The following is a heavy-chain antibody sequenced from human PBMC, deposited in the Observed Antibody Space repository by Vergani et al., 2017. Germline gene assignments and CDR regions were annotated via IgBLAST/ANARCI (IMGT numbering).Heavy chain of an antibody. Sequence: EVQLVESGGGLVQPGGSLRLSCAASGFTFSSYWMSWVRQAPGKGLEWVANIKQDGSEKYYVDSVKGRFTISRDNAKNSLYLQMNSLRAEDTAVYYCAKTVSSSWVDYWGQGTLVTVSS. J-gene: IGHJ4*02. CDR2: IKQDGSEK. CDR3: AKTVSSSWVDY. V-gene: IGHV3-7*01. D-gene: IGHD6-13*01. CDR1: GFTFSSYW.